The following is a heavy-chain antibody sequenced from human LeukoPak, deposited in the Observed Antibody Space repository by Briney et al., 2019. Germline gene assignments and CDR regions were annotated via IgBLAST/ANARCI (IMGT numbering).Heavy chain of an antibody. V-gene: IGHV4-4*09. CDR2: MYNSGGI. J-gene: IGHJ4*02. CDR1: GDSISNYH. Sequence: PSETLSLTCTVPGDSISNYHWSWIRQPPGKGLEWIGYMYNSGGINYNPSLKSRVTISVDTSENQFSLKLTSVTAADTAVYYCVATMKRYYGDTKHACCGQGTLVTVSS. CDR3: VATMKRYYGDTKHAC. D-gene: IGHD4-17*01.